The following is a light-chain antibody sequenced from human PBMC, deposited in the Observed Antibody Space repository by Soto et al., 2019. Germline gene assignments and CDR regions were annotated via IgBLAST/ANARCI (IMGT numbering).Light chain of an antibody. Sequence: DIHMTQSPSTLPRSVGDTVTITCRASQTISSWLAWYQQKPGKAPKLLIYKASTLKSGVPSRFSGSGSGTEFTLTISSLQPDDFATYYCQHYHSYSEAFGQGTKVDI. V-gene: IGKV1-5*03. CDR1: QTISSW. J-gene: IGKJ1*01. CDR2: KAS. CDR3: QHYHSYSEA.